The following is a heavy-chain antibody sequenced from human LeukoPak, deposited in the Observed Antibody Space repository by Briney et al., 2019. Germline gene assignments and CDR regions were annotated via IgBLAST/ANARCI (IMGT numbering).Heavy chain of an antibody. J-gene: IGHJ4*02. CDR3: ARASGLYCSGGSCYFNYFDY. CDR1: GFTFDDYA. D-gene: IGHD2-15*01. CDR2: ISWNSGRI. Sequence: RPGGSLRLSCAASGFTFDDYAMHWVRQAPGKGLEWVSGISWNSGRIGYADSVKGRFTISRDNAKNSLYLQMNSLRAEDTALYYCARASGLYCSGGSCYFNYFDYWGQGTLVTVSS. V-gene: IGHV3-9*01.